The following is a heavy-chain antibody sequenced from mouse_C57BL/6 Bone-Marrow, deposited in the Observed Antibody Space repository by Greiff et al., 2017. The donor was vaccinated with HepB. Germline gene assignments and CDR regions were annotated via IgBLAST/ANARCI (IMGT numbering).Heavy chain of an antibody. CDR3: ARLDSSGLYFDY. CDR2: IHPNSGST. J-gene: IGHJ2*01. Sequence: QVQLQQPGAELVKPGASVKLSCKASGYTFTSYWMHWVKQRPGQGLEWIGMIHPNSGSTNYNEKFKSKATLTVDKSSSTAYMQLSSLTSEDSAVYYCARLDSSGLYFDYWGQGTTLTVSS. CDR1: GYTFTSYW. V-gene: IGHV1-64*01. D-gene: IGHD3-2*02.